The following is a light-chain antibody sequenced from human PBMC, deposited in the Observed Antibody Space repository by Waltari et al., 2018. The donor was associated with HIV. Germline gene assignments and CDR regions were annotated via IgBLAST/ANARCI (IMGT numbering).Light chain of an antibody. Sequence: QSALTQPASVSGSPGQSITISCPGTSSDVGGYNFVSWYQQHPGKAPKLMIYDVNTRPSGVSNRFSGSKSDNTASLTISGLQAEDEADYFCSSYTSSSTYVIFGGGTKLTVL. CDR2: DVN. V-gene: IGLV2-14*01. CDR1: SSDVGGYNF. CDR3: SSYTSSSTYVI. J-gene: IGLJ2*01.